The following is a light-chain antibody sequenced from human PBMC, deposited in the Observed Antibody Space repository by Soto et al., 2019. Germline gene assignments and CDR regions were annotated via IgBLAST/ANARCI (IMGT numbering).Light chain of an antibody. CDR3: QQYEDYPLT. CDR2: KAS. CDR1: QSIRSW. V-gene: IGKV1-5*03. Sequence: DIQMTQSPSTLSASVGDRVTITCRARQSIRSWLAWSQQKPGKAPELLIRKASRLQSGVPSRFSGRGSGTEFILAISSLQHDGFASYYCQQYEDYPLTFGGGTKVEIK. J-gene: IGKJ4*01.